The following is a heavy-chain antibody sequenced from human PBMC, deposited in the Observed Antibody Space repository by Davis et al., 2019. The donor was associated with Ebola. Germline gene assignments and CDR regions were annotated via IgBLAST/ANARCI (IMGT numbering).Heavy chain of an antibody. CDR2: IIPILGIA. Sequence: SVKVSCKASGGTFSSYAISWVRQAPGQGLEWMGRIIPILGIANYAQKLQGRVTITADKSTSTAYMELSSLRSEDTAVYYCARDRSGGSGRGSDYWGQGTLVTVSS. J-gene: IGHJ4*02. V-gene: IGHV1-69*04. CDR3: ARDRSGGSGRGSDY. CDR1: GGTFSSYA. D-gene: IGHD3-10*01.